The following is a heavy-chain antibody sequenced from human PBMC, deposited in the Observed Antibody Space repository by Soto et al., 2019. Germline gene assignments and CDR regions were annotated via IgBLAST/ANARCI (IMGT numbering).Heavy chain of an antibody. Sequence: SETLSPTCTVSVGSVSSGCYYWGWIRQPPGKGLEWVGYIYYSGSTNYNPSLKSRVTMATDTSTNTAYMELRSLRSDDTAVYYCARDQGQDTGWYSFDYWGQGTPVTVSS. CDR1: VGSVSSGCYY. V-gene: IGHV4-61*01. CDR2: IYYSGST. D-gene: IGHD6-19*01. CDR3: ARDQGQDTGWYSFDY. J-gene: IGHJ4*02.